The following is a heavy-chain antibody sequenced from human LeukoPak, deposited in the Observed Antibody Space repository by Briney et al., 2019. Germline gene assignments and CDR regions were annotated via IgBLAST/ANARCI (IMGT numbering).Heavy chain of an antibody. D-gene: IGHD1-14*01. V-gene: IGHV1-3*01. CDR2: INAENGDT. CDR3: ARDQYNVIDS. Sequence: ASVKVSCKASGYRYTGYNIDWVRQAPGQRPEWMGRINAENGDTKYSQKFQGRVTITRDTFASTSYMELSSLRSEDTAVYYCARDQYNVIDSWGQGTLVTVSS. J-gene: IGHJ4*02. CDR1: GYRYTGYN.